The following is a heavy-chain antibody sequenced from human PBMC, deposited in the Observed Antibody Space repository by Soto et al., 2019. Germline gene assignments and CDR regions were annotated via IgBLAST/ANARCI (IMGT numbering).Heavy chain of an antibody. J-gene: IGHJ5*02. Sequence: GGSLRLSCAASGFTFRSFTMNWVRQAPGKGLEWVSTISSNSAYIYYTDALRGRFTISRDNAKNSLHLQMNSLRAEDTAVYYCTRDASRDNSARVWFDPWGPGXLVTVYS. D-gene: IGHD1-1*01. CDR2: ISSNSAYI. CDR3: TRDASRDNSARVWFDP. V-gene: IGHV3-21*01. CDR1: GFTFRSFT.